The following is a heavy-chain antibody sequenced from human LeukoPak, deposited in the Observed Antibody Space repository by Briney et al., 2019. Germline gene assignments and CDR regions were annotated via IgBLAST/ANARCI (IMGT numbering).Heavy chain of an antibody. D-gene: IGHD5-24*01. J-gene: IGHJ4*02. CDR3: ASTSRLSRLTMATTPNFDY. V-gene: IGHV4-61*02. CDR1: GGSISSGSYY. CDR2: IYTSGST. Sequence: SETLSLTCTVSGGSISSGSYYWSWIRQPAGTGLEWIGRIYTSGSTNYNPSLKSRVTISVDTSKNQFSLRLSSVTAADTAVYYCASTSRLSRLTMATTPNFDYWGQGTLVTVSS.